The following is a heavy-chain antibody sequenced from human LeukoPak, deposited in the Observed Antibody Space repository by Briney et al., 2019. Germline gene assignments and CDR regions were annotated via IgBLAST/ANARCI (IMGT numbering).Heavy chain of an antibody. D-gene: IGHD3-16*01. V-gene: IGHV3-11*01. Sequence: GGSLRLSCAASGFTFSDYYMSWIRQAPGKGLEWVSYISSSGSTIYYADSVKGRFIISRDNAKNSLYLQMNSLRAEDTAVYYCARDGGLGRLFYYMDVWGKGTTVTISS. CDR2: ISSSGSTI. J-gene: IGHJ6*03. CDR3: ARDGGLGRLFYYMDV. CDR1: GFTFSDYY.